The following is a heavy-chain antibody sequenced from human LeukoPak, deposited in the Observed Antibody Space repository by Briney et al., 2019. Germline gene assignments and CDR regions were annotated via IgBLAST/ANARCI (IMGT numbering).Heavy chain of an antibody. D-gene: IGHD3-10*01. J-gene: IGHJ6*03. Sequence: ASVKVSCKASGYTFTSYGISWVRQAPGQGLEWMGWSSAYNGNTNYAQKLQGRVTMTTDTSTSTAYMELRSLRSDDTAVYYCARGREITMVRGVLYYSYYMDVWGKGTTVTVSS. CDR1: GYTFTSYG. CDR3: ARGREITMVRGVLYYSYYMDV. V-gene: IGHV1-18*01. CDR2: SSAYNGNT.